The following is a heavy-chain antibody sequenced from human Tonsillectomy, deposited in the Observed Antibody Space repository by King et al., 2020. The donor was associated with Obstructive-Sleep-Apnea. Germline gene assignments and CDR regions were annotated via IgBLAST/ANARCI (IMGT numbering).Heavy chain of an antibody. CDR3: AKDIDSSSFSTIDY. J-gene: IGHJ4*02. D-gene: IGHD6-13*01. CDR1: GFTFDDYA. V-gene: IGHV3-9*01. Sequence: VQLVESGGGLVQPGRSLRLSCAASGFTFDDYAMHWVRQAPGKGLEWVSGISWNSGSIGYADSVKGRFTISRDNAKNSLYLQMNSLRAEDTALYYCAKDIDSSSFSTIDYWGQGTLVTVSS. CDR2: ISWNSGSI.